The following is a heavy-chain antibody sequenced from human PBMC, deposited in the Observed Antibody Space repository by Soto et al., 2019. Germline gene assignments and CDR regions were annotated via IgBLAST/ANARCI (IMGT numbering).Heavy chain of an antibody. CDR2: IYYSGIT. CDR3: AKDRQGWFGEPDAFDI. V-gene: IGHV4-59*11. J-gene: IGHJ3*02. Sequence: PSETLSLTCTVSGGAISSRYWSWIRQPPGKGLEWIGYIYYSGITNYNSSLKSRVTISVDTSKNQFFLKLSSVPAADTALYFCAKDRQGWFGEPDAFDIWGLGTMVTVSS. D-gene: IGHD3-10*01. CDR1: GGAISSRY.